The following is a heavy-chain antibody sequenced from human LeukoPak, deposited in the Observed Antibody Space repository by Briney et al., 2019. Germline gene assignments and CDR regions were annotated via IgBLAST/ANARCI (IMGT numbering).Heavy chain of an antibody. CDR2: INPSGGST. Sequence: GASVKVSCKASGYTFTSYYMHWVRQAPGQGLEWMGIINPSGGSTSYAQKFQGRVTMTRDTSTSTVYMELSSLGSEDMAVYYCARGWGHVQYYMDVWGKGTTVTVSS. CDR1: GYTFTSYY. CDR3: ARGWGHVQYYMDV. J-gene: IGHJ6*03. D-gene: IGHD1-26*01. V-gene: IGHV1-46*01.